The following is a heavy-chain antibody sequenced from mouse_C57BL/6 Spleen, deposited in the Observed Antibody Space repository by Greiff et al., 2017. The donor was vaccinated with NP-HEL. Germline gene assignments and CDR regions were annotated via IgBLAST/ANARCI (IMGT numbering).Heavy chain of an antibody. J-gene: IGHJ2*01. D-gene: IGHD1-2*01. CDR1: GYSFTGYY. CDR3: AKRPRTAYYFDY. V-gene: IGHV1-42*01. Sequence: VQLQQSGPELVKPGASVKISCKASGYSFTGYYMNWVKQSPEKSLEWIGEINPSTGGTTYIQKFKAKATLTVDKSSSTAYMQLKSLTSEDSAVYYCAKRPRTAYYFDYWGQGTTLTVSS. CDR2: INPSTGGT.